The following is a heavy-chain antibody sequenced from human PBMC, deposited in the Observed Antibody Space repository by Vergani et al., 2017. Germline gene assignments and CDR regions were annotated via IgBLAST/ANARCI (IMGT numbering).Heavy chain of an antibody. CDR3: AKSVVEWELERGGDY. CDR2: ISSSSSTI. D-gene: IGHD1-26*01. V-gene: IGHV3-48*01. CDR1: GFTFSSYS. Sequence: EVQLVESGGGLVKPGGSLRLSCAASGFTFSSYSMNWVRQAPGKGLEWVSYISSSSSTIDYADSVKGRFTISRDNAKKSLYLQMNSLRAKDTAVYYCAKSVVEWELERGGDYWGQGTLVTVSS. J-gene: IGHJ4*02.